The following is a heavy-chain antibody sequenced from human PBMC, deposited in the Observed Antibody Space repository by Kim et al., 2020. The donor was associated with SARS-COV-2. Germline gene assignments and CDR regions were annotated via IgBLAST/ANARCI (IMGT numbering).Heavy chain of an antibody. V-gene: IGHV3-11*01. Sequence: LSLTCAASGFTFSDYYMSWIRQAPGKGLEWVSYISSSGSTIYYADSVKGRFTISRDNAKNSLYLQMNSLRAEDTAVYYCARGPKLTCSSTSCHADAFDIWGQGTMVTVSS. CDR1: GFTFSDYY. CDR3: ARGPKLTCSSTSCHADAFDI. CDR2: ISSSGSTI. J-gene: IGHJ3*02. D-gene: IGHD2-2*01.